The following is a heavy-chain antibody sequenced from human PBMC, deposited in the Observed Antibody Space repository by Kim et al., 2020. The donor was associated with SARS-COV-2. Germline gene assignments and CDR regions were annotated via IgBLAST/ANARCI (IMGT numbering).Heavy chain of an antibody. Sequence: SETLSLTCTVSGGSISSSSYYWGWIRQPPGKGLEWIGSIYYSGSTYYNPSLKSRVTISVDTSKNQFSLKLSSVTAADTAVYYCARHRGFGEWSVYFDYWGQGTLVTVSS. J-gene: IGHJ4*02. CDR1: GGSISSSSYY. CDR3: ARHRGFGEWSVYFDY. D-gene: IGHD3-10*01. CDR2: IYYSGST. V-gene: IGHV4-39*01.